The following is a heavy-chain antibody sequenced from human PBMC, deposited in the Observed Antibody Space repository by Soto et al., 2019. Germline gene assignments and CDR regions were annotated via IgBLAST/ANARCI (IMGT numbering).Heavy chain of an antibody. CDR1: GYTFTSYG. Sequence: GASVKVSCKASGYTFTSYGISCVRQAPGQGLEWMGWISAYNGNTNYAQKLQGRVTMTTDTSTSTAYMELRSLRSDDTAVYYCARDGAQSIDSYGSNWFDPWGQGTLVTVSS. D-gene: IGHD5-18*01. CDR3: ARDGAQSIDSYGSNWFDP. CDR2: ISAYNGNT. V-gene: IGHV1-18*01. J-gene: IGHJ5*02.